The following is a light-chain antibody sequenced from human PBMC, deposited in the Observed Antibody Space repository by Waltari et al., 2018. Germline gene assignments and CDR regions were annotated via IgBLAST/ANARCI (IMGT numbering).Light chain of an antibody. CDR3: QQYKNWPRT. Sequence: EIVMTQSPATLSVSPGERATLSCRASQSVRNNLAWYQQNPGQAPRLLIYGGYTRATGISARFSGSGSGTDFTLTINSLQSEDFAVYYCQQYKNWPRTFGPGTKVEIK. V-gene: IGKV3-15*01. CDR2: GGY. CDR1: QSVRNN. J-gene: IGKJ3*01.